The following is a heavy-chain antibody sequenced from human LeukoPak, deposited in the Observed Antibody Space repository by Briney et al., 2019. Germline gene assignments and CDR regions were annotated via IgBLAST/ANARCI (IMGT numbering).Heavy chain of an antibody. J-gene: IGHJ5*02. CDR3: ARNRRAAAIQGDWFDP. CDR2: ISSSSSYI. V-gene: IGHV3-21*01. CDR1: GFTFSSYS. Sequence: GGSLRLSCAASGFTFSSYSMNWVRQAPGKGLEWVSSISSSSSYIYYADSVKGRFTISRDNAKNSLYLQMNSLRAEDTAVYYCARNRRAAAIQGDWFDPWGQGTLVTVSS. D-gene: IGHD2-2*01.